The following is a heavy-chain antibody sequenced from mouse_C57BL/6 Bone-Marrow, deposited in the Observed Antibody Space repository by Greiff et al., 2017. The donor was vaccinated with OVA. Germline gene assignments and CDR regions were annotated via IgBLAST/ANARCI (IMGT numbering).Heavy chain of an antibody. Sequence: EVKLVESGGGLVKPGGSLKLSCAASGFTFTSYAMPWVRQTPEPRLEWVATISPSGSCTYYPDKVKGRFTITRDNAKNTVYLQLSRLKSEDTAMYYCAWGIEGYFDYWGQGTTLTVSS. CDR1: GFTFTSYA. V-gene: IGHV5-4*03. CDR3: AWGIEGYFDY. CDR2: ISPSGSCT. J-gene: IGHJ2*01.